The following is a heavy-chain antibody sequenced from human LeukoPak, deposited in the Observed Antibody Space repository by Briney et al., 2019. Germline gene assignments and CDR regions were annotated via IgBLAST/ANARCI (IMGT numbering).Heavy chain of an antibody. V-gene: IGHV3-23*01. D-gene: IGHD4-4*01. Sequence: PGGSLRLSCAASGFTFDRHAMSWVRQAPGKGLEWVSAINFSGGTKYYADSVKGRISISRDNFKNTLYLQMNSLRAEDTAVYYCAKDLKRTVTTDYWGQGTLVTVSS. CDR3: AKDLKRTVTTDY. CDR2: INFSGGTK. CDR1: GFTFDRHA. J-gene: IGHJ4*02.